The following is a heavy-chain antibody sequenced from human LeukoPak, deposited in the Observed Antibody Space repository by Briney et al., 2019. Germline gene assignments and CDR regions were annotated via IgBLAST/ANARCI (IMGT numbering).Heavy chain of an antibody. D-gene: IGHD3-22*01. CDR2: IKQDGSEK. CDR3: AREYYYDRPFDY. V-gene: IGHV3-7*01. CDR1: GFTFSSYS. J-gene: IGHJ4*02. Sequence: GGSLRLSCAASGFTFSSYSMNWVRQAPGKGLEWVANIKQDGSEKYYVDSVKGRFTISRDNAKNSLYLQMNSLRAEDTAVYYCAREYYYDRPFDYWGQGTLVTVSS.